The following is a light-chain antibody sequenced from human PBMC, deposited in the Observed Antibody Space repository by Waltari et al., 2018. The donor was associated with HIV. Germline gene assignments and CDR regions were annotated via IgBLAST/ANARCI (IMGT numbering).Light chain of an antibody. J-gene: IGKJ4*01. CDR1: QNISTY. V-gene: IGKV1-39*01. CDR3: QQSYSVSPT. Sequence: IHMTQSPSSLSPSIGDRLTFPCRASQNISTYLNWYQQKPGTAPKLLIYGASNLQSGVPSRFNGSGSGTDFTLTVVSLQPEDFAAYYCQQSYSVSPTFGGGTKVEIK. CDR2: GAS.